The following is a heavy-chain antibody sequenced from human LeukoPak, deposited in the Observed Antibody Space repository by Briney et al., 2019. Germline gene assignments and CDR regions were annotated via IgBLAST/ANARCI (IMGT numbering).Heavy chain of an antibody. J-gene: IGHJ6*02. CDR2: IYYSGST. Sequence: SETLSLTCTVSGGSISSSSYYWGWIRQPPGKGLEWIGSIYYSGSTYYNPSLKSRVTISVDTSKNQFSLKLSSVTAADAAVYYRATSGAAAGYYYYGMDVWGQGTTVTVSS. V-gene: IGHV4-39*01. CDR1: GGSISSSSYY. D-gene: IGHD6-13*01. CDR3: ATSGAAAGYYYYGMDV.